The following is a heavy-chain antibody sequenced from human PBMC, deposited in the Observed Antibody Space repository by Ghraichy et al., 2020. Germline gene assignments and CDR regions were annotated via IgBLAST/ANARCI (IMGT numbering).Heavy chain of an antibody. CDR2: FDPEDGAR. CDR3: ATESFVVEPAVPTGMDV. J-gene: IGHJ6*02. D-gene: IGHD2-2*01. Sequence: ASVKVSCKVGGYTLSESVMNGVLQSPGKGLEWLGGFDPEDGARIYAQKFQGRVTMTEDTSTNTAYMELSSLRSEDTAVYYCATESFVVEPAVPTGMDVWGRGT. CDR1: GYTLSESV. V-gene: IGHV1-24*01.